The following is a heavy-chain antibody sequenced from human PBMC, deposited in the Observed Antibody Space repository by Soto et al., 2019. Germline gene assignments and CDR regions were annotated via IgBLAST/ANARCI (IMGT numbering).Heavy chain of an antibody. Sequence: SETLSLTCAVSGGSISSGGYSWSWIRQPPGKGLEWIGYIYHSGSTHYNPSLKSRVTISVDRSKNQFSLKLSSVTAADTAVYYCARVYREYYFDYWGQGTLVTVSS. V-gene: IGHV4-30-2*01. CDR1: GGSISSGGYS. D-gene: IGHD2-2*01. CDR3: ARVYREYYFDY. CDR2: IYHSGST. J-gene: IGHJ4*02.